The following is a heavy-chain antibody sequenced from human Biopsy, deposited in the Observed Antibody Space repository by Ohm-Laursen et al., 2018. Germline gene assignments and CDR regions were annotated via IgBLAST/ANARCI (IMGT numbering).Heavy chain of an antibody. CDR2: INPKSGDT. V-gene: IGHV1-2*02. CDR3: ARGRRHCSGTCSRWYFDL. D-gene: IGHD2-2*01. J-gene: IGHJ2*01. CDR1: GYTFTAFS. Sequence: SSVKVSCKPSGYTFTAFSVHWLRQAPGQGLEWMGWINPKSGDTDYPQNFQGRVSMTRDTSISTAYMDLSRLRSDDTVVYYCARGRRHCSGTCSRWYFDLWGRGTPVTVSS.